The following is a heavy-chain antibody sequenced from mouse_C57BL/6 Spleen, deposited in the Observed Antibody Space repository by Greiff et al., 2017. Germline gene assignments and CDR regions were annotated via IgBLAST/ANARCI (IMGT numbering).Heavy chain of an antibody. V-gene: IGHV1-55*01. Sequence: QVQLQQSGAELVKPGASVKMSCKASGYTFTSYWITWVKQRPGQGLEWIGDIYPGSGSTNYNEKFKSKATLTVDTSSSTAYMQLSSLTSEDSAVYYCARGGDYYSNPLGYWGQGTSVTVSS. J-gene: IGHJ4*01. D-gene: IGHD2-5*01. CDR2: IYPGSGST. CDR3: ARGGDYYSNPLGY. CDR1: GYTFTSYW.